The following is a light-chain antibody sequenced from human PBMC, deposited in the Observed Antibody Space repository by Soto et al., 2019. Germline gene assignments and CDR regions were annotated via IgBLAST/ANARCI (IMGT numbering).Light chain of an antibody. Sequence: ESVLTQSPGTLSMSPGERATLSCRASQSVSSSYSAWYQQKPGQAPRLLIYGASSRATGIPDRFSGSGSGTDFTLTISRLEPEDFAVYYRQQYGSSPFTFGPGTKVDIK. V-gene: IGKV3-20*01. CDR3: QQYGSSPFT. CDR2: GAS. J-gene: IGKJ3*01. CDR1: QSVSSSY.